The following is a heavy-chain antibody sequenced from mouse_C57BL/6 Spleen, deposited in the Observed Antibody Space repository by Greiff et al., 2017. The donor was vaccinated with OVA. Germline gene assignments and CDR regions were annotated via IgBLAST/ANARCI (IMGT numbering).Heavy chain of an antibody. CDR1: GFTFSSYA. V-gene: IGHV5-9-1*02. CDR3: TRGEYFDV. CDR2: ISSGGDYI. J-gene: IGHJ1*03. Sequence: EVKLMESGEGLVKPGGSLKLSCAASGFTFSSYAMSWVRQTPEKRLEWVAYISSGGDYIYYADTVKGRFTISRDNARNTQYQQMSSLKAEDTAMYYCTRGEYFDVWGTGTTVTVAA.